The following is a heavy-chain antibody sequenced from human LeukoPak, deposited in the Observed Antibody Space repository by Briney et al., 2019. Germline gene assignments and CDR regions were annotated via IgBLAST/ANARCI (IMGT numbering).Heavy chain of an antibody. J-gene: IGHJ5*02. CDR2: ISGFAGSI. V-gene: IGHV3-23*01. CDR3: AKEGGLQSLPYTWFDP. Sequence: GGTLRLSCPASGFTFSNYAMSWVRQAPEKGLEWVSSISGFAGSIYYADSVKGRFTISRDNSKNTLYLLMTSLRAEDTALYYCAKEGGLQSLPYTWFDPWGQGTLVTVST. D-gene: IGHD5-24*01. CDR1: GFTFSNYA.